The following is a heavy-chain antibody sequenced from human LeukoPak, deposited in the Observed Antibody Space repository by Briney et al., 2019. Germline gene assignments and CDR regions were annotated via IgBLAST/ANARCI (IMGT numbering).Heavy chain of an antibody. CDR2: IFYSGST. V-gene: IGHV4-39*07. D-gene: IGHD3-10*01. CDR1: GGSISTSNYY. CDR3: ARDARRGWFDP. J-gene: IGHJ5*02. Sequence: SETLSLTCTVSGGSISTSNYYWGWIRQPPGKGLEWIGNIFYSGSTYYSPSLKSRVTISLDTSKNQFSLKLRSETAADTAVYYCARDARRGWFDPWGQGTLVTVSS.